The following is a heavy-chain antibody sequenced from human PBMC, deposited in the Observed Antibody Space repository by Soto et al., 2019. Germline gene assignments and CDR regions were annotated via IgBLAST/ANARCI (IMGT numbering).Heavy chain of an antibody. CDR1: GFPFSSYA. CDR2: ISGSGGST. J-gene: IGHJ4*02. CDR3: AKVHGSGSYHNFPDY. V-gene: IGHV3-23*01. Sequence: GGSLLLGCAASGFPFSSYAMTWVRQAPGKGLEWVSLISGSGGSTYYADSVKGRFTISRDNSRDTLYLQMNSLRAEDTAVYYCAKVHGSGSYHNFPDYWGQGTLVTVSS. D-gene: IGHD3-10*01.